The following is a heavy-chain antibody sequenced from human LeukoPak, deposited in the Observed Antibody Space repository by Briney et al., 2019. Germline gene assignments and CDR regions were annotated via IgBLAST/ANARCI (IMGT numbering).Heavy chain of an antibody. D-gene: IGHD4-23*01. CDR2: ISGSGDNT. Sequence: GGSLRLSSAASGFPFSSYAMSWVRQTPRKELEWVSSISGSGDNTYFANSVKGRFTISRDNSKNTLYLQMSSLRAEDTAVYYCTKDMTAVVSSGFDYWGQGTLVTVSS. J-gene: IGHJ4*02. V-gene: IGHV3-23*01. CDR1: GFPFSSYA. CDR3: TKDMTAVVSSGFDY.